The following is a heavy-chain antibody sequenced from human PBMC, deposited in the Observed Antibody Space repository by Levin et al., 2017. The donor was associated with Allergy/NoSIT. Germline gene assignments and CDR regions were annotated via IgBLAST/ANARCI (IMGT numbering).Heavy chain of an antibody. J-gene: IGHJ5*02. D-gene: IGHD6-25*01. Sequence: PSETLPLTCIVSGGSVSGGDYHWSWIRQSPGKGLEWIGFYRGSAYYNPSLNSRVTISVDTSKNQFSLKLTSVTAAYTAFYYCARVSAAAYTGRWFDPWGQGTLVTVSS. V-gene: IGHV4-61*08. CDR3: ARVSAAAYTGRWFDP. CDR2: YRGSA. CDR1: GGSVSGGDYH.